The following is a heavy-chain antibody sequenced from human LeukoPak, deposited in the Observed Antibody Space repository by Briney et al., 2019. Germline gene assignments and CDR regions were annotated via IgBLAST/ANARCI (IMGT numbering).Heavy chain of an antibody. V-gene: IGHV1-69*13. CDR1: GGTLSSYA. J-gene: IGHJ4*02. D-gene: IGHD1-26*01. CDR2: IIPIFCTA. Sequence: ASVKVSCKASGGTLSSYAISWVRQAPGQGLEWMGGIIPIFCTANYAQKFQGRVTITADESTSRAYMELSSLRSEDTAGYYCAREGVGAPCYYFDYWGQGTLVTVSS. CDR3: AREGVGAPCYYFDY.